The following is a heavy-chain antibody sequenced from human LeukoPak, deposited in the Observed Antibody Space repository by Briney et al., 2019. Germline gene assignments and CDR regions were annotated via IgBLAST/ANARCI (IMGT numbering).Heavy chain of an antibody. V-gene: IGHV4-4*07. CDR3: ARETYSNSWYSYFYYYMDV. CDR2: IYTSGST. Sequence: PSETLSLTCTVSGGSISSYYWSWIRQPAGKGLEWIGRIYTSGSTNYNPSLKSRVTISVDTSKNQFSLKLTSVTAADTAVYYCARETYSNSWYSYFYYYMDVWGKGTPVTVSS. J-gene: IGHJ6*03. CDR1: GGSISSYY. D-gene: IGHD6-13*01.